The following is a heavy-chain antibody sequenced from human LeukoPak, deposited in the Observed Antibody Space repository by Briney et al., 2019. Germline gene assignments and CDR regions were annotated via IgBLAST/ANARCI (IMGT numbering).Heavy chain of an antibody. J-gene: IGHJ4*02. CDR2: ISYTGGT. CDR1: GGSISSYY. Sequence: PSETLSLTCTVSGGSISSYYWSWIRQPPGKGLEWIGYISYTGGTNYNPSLKSRVTISVDTSKNQFSLKPSSVTAADTAVYYCARVPPLSRPYTGNNYYFDYWGQGTLVTVSS. D-gene: IGHD5-24*01. CDR3: ARVPPLSRPYTGNNYYFDY. V-gene: IGHV4-59*01.